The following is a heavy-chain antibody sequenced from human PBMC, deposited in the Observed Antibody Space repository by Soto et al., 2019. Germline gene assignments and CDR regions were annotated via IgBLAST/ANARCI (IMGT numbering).Heavy chain of an antibody. J-gene: IGHJ6*02. CDR1: GGTFSSYA. D-gene: IGHD3-3*01. V-gene: IGHV1-69*12. CDR3: ARGRWRFLEWSTRTRGYGMDV. CDR2: IIPIFGTA. Sequence: QVQLVQSGAEVKKPGSSVKVSCKASGGTFSSYAISWVRQAPGHGLEWMGGIIPIFGTANYAQKFQGRVTITADESTSTAYMELSSLRSEDTAVYYCARGRWRFLEWSTRTRGYGMDVWGQGTTVTVSS.